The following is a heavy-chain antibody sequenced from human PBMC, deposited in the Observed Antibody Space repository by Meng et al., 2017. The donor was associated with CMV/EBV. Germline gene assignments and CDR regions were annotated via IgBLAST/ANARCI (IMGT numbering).Heavy chain of an antibody. Sequence: GESLKISCAASGLTFSSYAMHWVRQAPGKGLEWVAVISYDGSNKYYADSVKGRFTISRDNSKNTLYLQMNSLRAEDTAVYYCAIHSNYFDYWGQGTLVTVSS. J-gene: IGHJ4*02. D-gene: IGHD4-11*01. V-gene: IGHV3-30-3*01. CDR1: GLTFSSYA. CDR2: ISYDGSNK. CDR3: AIHSNYFDY.